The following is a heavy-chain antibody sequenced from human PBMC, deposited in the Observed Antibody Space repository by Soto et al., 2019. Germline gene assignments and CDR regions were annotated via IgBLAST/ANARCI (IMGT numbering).Heavy chain of an antibody. Sequence: SETLSLTCAVYGWSFSGYYLSWIRQPPGKGLEWIGEINHSGSTNYNPSLKSRGTISVDTSKNQFSLKLSSVTDADTAVYYCASGDLAWNGDNYYYYYGMDVWGQGTTVTVSS. V-gene: IGHV4-34*01. J-gene: IGHJ6*02. CDR3: ASGDLAWNGDNYYYYYGMDV. D-gene: IGHD1-1*01. CDR1: GWSFSGYY. CDR2: INHSGST.